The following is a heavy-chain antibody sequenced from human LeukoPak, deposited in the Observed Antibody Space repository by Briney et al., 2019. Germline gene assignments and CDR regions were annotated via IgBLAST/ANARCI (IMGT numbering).Heavy chain of an antibody. Sequence: SETLPLTCTVSGGSISSYYWSRIRQPAGKGLEWIGRIYTSGSTNYNPSLKSRVTMSVDTSKNQFSLKLSSVTAADTAVYYCAGYGSGSYYNLAFDYWGQGTLVTVSS. D-gene: IGHD3-10*01. J-gene: IGHJ4*02. CDR2: IYTSGST. CDR1: GGSISSYY. V-gene: IGHV4-4*07. CDR3: AGYGSGSYYNLAFDY.